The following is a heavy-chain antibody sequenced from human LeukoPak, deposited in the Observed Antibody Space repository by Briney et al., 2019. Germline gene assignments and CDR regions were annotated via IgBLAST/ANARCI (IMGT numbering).Heavy chain of an antibody. CDR3: ARTKSVPAASIGFDP. D-gene: IGHD2-2*01. CDR1: GGSISSGGYY. CDR2: IYYSGST. J-gene: IGHJ5*02. V-gene: IGHV4-31*03. Sequence: SQTLSLTCTVSGGSISSGGYYWSWIRQHPGKGLEWIGYIYYSGSTYYNPSLESRVTISVDTSKNQFSLKLSSVTAADTAVYYCARTKSVPAASIGFDPWGQGTLVTVSS.